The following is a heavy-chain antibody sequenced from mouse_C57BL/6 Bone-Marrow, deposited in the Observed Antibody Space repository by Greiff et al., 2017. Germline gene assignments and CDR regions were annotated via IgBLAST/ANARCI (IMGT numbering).Heavy chain of an antibody. V-gene: IGHV1-81*01. CDR3: AESFWDYGAMDY. CDR2: IYPRSGNT. J-gene: IGHJ4*01. CDR1: GYTFTSYG. Sequence: VQLQQSGAELARPGASVKLSCKASGYTFTSYGISWVKQRTGQGLEWIGEIYPRSGNTYYNEKFKGKATLTADKSSSTAYMELRSLTSEDSAVXFCAESFWDYGAMDYWGQGTSVTVSS. D-gene: IGHD1-1*02.